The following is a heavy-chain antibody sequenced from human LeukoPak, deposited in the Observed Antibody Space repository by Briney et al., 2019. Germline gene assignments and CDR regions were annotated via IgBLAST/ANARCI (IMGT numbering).Heavy chain of an antibody. CDR3: AKPIQQWPDHDAFDI. J-gene: IGHJ3*02. CDR1: GFTFSSYS. Sequence: PGGSLRLSCAASGFTFSSYSMNWVRQAPGKGLEWVSGISWNSGSIGYADSVKGRFTISRDNAKNSLYLQMSSLRAEDTALYYCAKPIQQWPDHDAFDIWGQGTMVTVSS. D-gene: IGHD6-19*01. CDR2: ISWNSGSI. V-gene: IGHV3-9*01.